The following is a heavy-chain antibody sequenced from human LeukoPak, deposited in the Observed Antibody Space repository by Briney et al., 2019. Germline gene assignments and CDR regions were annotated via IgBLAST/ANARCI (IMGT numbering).Heavy chain of an antibody. CDR2: INPNSGGT. J-gene: IGHJ5*02. Sequence: ASVKVSCKASGYTFTGYYMHWVRQAPGQGLEWMGRINPNSGGTNYAQKFQGRVTMTWDTSISTAYMELSRLRSDDTAVYYCAREGPIVVVPAAIYNWFDPWGQGTLVTVSS. V-gene: IGHV1-2*06. CDR1: GYTFTGYY. D-gene: IGHD2-2*02. CDR3: AREGPIVVVPAAIYNWFDP.